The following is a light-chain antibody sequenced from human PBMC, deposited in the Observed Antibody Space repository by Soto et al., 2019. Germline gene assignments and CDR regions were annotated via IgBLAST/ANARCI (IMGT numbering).Light chain of an antibody. V-gene: IGLV2-8*01. CDR3: SSYGGTSNLV. CDR1: SGDLGTYYF. Sequence: QSVLTQPPSASGSPGQSVTIYCIGASGDLGTYYFVSWYQQHPGKAPKLMIYEVNKRPSGVPDRFSGSKSGNTASLTVSGLQAEDEAYYYCSSYGGTSNLVFGGGTQLTVL. J-gene: IGLJ2*01. CDR2: EVN.